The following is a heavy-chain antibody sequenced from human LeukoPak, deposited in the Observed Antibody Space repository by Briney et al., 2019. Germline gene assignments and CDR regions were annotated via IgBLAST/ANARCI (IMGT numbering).Heavy chain of an antibody. J-gene: IGHJ5*02. Sequence: ASVKVSCKASGYSFTSHYMHWVRQAPGQGLEWMGLINPSGSSTLYAQKFQGRVTMTRDMSTTKDYMELSSLRYEDTAVYYCARDNSVGDIAWWFDPWGQGTLVTVSS. CDR2: INPSGSST. V-gene: IGHV1-46*01. D-gene: IGHD3-16*02. CDR1: GYSFTSHY. CDR3: ARDNSVGDIAWWFDP.